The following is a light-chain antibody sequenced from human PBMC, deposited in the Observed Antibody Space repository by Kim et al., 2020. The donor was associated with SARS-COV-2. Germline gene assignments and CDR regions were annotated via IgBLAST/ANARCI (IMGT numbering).Light chain of an antibody. J-gene: IGKJ2*01. Sequence: LALSPGERPSLSCRASQRVSSSYLAWYQQKPGQAPRLLIYGASTRATGIPDRFSGSGSGTDFTLTISRLEPEDFAVYFCQQFGSSSFTFGQGTKLDI. CDR3: QQFGSSSFT. V-gene: IGKV3-20*01. CDR1: QRVSSSY. CDR2: GAS.